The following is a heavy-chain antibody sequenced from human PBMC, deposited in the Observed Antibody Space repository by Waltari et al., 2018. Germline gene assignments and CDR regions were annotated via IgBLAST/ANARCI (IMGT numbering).Heavy chain of an antibody. Sequence: VQLVQSGAAVKKPGSSVKVSCKASGAPSTNTHISWVRQDPGQGLEWMGGCMPISGNVNHEQKFQGRVTLTADESTTTAYMELSSLKSDDTAIYYCARDLLAMGYYYHMDVWGNGTTVTVSS. V-gene: IGHV1-69*01. CDR1: GAPSTNTH. CDR2: CMPISGNV. D-gene: IGHD3-3*02. J-gene: IGHJ6*03. CDR3: ARDLLAMGYYYHMDV.